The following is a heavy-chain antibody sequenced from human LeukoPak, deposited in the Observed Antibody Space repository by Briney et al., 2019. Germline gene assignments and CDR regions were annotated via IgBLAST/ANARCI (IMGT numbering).Heavy chain of an antibody. CDR2: IKQDGSEK. CDR1: GFTFSSYA. Sequence: GGSLRLSCAASGFTFSSYAMSWVRQAPGKGLEWVANIKQDGSEKYYADSVKGRFTISRDNAKNSLYLQMNSLRAEDTAVYYCAKVHCSSTSCYLADDAFDIWGQGTMVTVSS. D-gene: IGHD2-2*01. J-gene: IGHJ3*02. CDR3: AKVHCSSTSCYLADDAFDI. V-gene: IGHV3-7*01.